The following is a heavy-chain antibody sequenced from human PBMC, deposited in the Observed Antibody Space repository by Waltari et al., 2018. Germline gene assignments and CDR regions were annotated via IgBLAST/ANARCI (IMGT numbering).Heavy chain of an antibody. Sequence: QVQLVQSGAEVQKSGASVTLSCKTSGYTFTNYYIHWVRQAPGQGLEWMGIINPRDGRTKYAQKFQGRVTMTGDTSTRTVYMELSSLRSVDTAVYYCGRDDIHAEGSADFDYWGQGTLVTVSS. D-gene: IGHD2-15*01. CDR3: GRDDIHAEGSADFDY. J-gene: IGHJ4*02. CDR2: INPRDGRT. CDR1: GYTFTNYY. V-gene: IGHV1-46*01.